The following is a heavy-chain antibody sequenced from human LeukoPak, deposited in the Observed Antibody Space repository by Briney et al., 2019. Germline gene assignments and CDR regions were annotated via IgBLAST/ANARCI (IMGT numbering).Heavy chain of an antibody. CDR1: GGTFSSYA. CDR2: SIPILGIA. V-gene: IGHV1-69*04. Sequence: ASVTVSCKASGGTFSSYAISLVRQAPGQGLEWMGRSIPILGIANYAQKFQGRVTITADKSTSTAYMELSSLRSEDTAVYYCAITYYYDSSGSPVLDYWGQGTLVTVSS. D-gene: IGHD3-22*01. CDR3: AITYYYDSSGSPVLDY. J-gene: IGHJ4*02.